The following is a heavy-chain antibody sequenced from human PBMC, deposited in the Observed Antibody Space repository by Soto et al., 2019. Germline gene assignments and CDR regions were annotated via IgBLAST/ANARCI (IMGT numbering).Heavy chain of an antibody. CDR1: GYSFFSYY. CDR3: ARGGATIFGVFDS. J-gene: IGHJ4*02. D-gene: IGHD3-3*02. Sequence: ASLKVSCKASGYSFFSYYIHWVRQAPGQGLEWMGRFLPSGGNTEYAQRFRGRVSMTRDTSTTNTVSLELTSLTFDDTAVYYCARGGATIFGVFDSWGQGTRVTVSS. V-gene: IGHV1-46*01. CDR2: FLPSGGNT.